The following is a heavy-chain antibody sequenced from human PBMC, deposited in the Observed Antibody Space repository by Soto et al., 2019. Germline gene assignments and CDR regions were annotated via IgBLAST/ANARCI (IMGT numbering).Heavy chain of an antibody. Sequence: SETLSLTCTLSGGSISSYYWSWIRQPPGKGLEWIGYIYYSGSTNYNPSHKSRVTISVDTSKNQFSLKLNSMTAADTAVYYCARHNYGSGSTYFDSWGQGTLVTVSS. J-gene: IGHJ4*02. CDR1: GGSISSYY. CDR2: IYYSGST. CDR3: ARHNYGSGSTYFDS. V-gene: IGHV4-59*08. D-gene: IGHD3-10*01.